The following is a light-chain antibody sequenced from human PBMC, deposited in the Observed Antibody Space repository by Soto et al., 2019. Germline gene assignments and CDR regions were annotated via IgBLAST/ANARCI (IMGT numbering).Light chain of an antibody. V-gene: IGKV3-11*01. J-gene: IGKJ4*01. CDR3: QQRSNWPSLT. CDR1: QSVGSY. CDR2: DAS. Sequence: EIVLTQSPGTLSLSPGERATLSCRASQSVGSYLALYQHKPGQAPRLLISDASNRATGIPARFSGSGSETDFTLTISSLEPEDSAVYYCQQRSNWPSLTFGGGTKVDIK.